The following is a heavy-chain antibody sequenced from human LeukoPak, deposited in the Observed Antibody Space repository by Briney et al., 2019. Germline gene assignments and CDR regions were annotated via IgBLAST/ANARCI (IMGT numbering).Heavy chain of an antibody. CDR2: IYYSGST. D-gene: IGHD2-2*01. J-gene: IGHJ6*03. CDR3: ARGLVVRGVIYYYYMDV. CDR1: GGFISSYY. Sequence: SETLSLTCTVSGGFISSYYWSWIRQPPGKGLEWIGYIYYSGSTNYNPSLKNRVTISVDTSKNQFSLKLSSVTAADTAVYYCARGLVVRGVIYYYYMDVWGKGTTVTVSS. V-gene: IGHV4-59*01.